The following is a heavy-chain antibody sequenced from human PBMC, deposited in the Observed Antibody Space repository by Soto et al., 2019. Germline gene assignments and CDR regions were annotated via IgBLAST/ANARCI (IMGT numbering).Heavy chain of an antibody. V-gene: IGHV2-5*02. Sequence: ESGPTLVNPXQTLTLTCTFSGFSLSTSGVGVGWIRQPPGKALEWLALIYWDDDKRYSPSLKSRLTITKDTSKNQVVLTMTNMDPVDTATYYCAHPRDCGKGVWAFDIWGQGTMVTVSS. CDR1: GFSLSTSGVG. J-gene: IGHJ3*02. CDR2: IYWDDDK. D-gene: IGHD2-15*01. CDR3: AHPRDCGKGVWAFDI.